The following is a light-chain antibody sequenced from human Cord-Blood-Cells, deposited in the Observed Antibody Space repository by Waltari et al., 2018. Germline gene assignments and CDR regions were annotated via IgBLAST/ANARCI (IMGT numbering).Light chain of an antibody. CDR2: DVR. J-gene: IGLJ3*02. V-gene: IGLV2-11*01. CDR1: ISDVAGYNY. CDR3: CSYAGSYTWV. Sequence: HSPRTHPRSVSGPPGRPSTIPCTGPISDVAGYNYVSWYKQPPGKAPKLIIYDVRKRPSGVPDRCSGSKSGNTASLTISGLQAEDEADYYCCSYAGSYTWVFGGGTKLTVL.